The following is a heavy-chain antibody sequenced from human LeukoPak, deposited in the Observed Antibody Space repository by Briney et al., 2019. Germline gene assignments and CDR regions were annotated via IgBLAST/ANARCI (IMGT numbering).Heavy chain of an antibody. D-gene: IGHD3-3*01. CDR2: IYHSGSN. J-gene: IGHJ4*02. Sequence: ASETLSLTCTVSGGSISSSSYYWGWIRQPPGKGLEWIGSIYHSGSNYYNPAPKSRVTISVETSKDQFPLKLSTWNAADTAVYYCARIDFWRGYYLDYWGQGTLVTVSS. CDR3: ARIDFWRGYYLDY. V-gene: IGHV4-39*01. CDR1: GGSISSSSYY.